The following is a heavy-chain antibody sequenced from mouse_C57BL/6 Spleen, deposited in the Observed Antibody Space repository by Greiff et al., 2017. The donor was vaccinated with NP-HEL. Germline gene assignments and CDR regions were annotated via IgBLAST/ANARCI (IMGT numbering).Heavy chain of an antibody. CDR1: GFTFSSYA. V-gene: IGHV5-4*01. J-gene: IGHJ3*01. Sequence: EVKVVESGGGLVKPGGSLKLSCAASGFTFSSYAMSWVRQTPEKRLEWVATISDGGSYTYYPDNVKGRFTISRDKAKNNLYLQMSHLKSEDTAMYYCARDPLPGGNHLFAYWGQGTLVTVSA. D-gene: IGHD1-1*02. CDR3: ARDPLPGGNHLFAY. CDR2: ISDGGSYT.